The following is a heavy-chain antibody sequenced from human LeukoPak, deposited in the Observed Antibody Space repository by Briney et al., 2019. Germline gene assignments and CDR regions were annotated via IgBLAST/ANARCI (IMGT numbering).Heavy chain of an antibody. D-gene: IGHD3-3*01. Sequence: GGSLRLSCAASGFTFSSYSMNWVRQAPGKGLEWVSSISSSSYIYYADSVKGRFTISRDNAKNSLYLQMNSLRAVDTAVYYCARQDYDFWSGSNLDDAFDIWGQGTMVSVSS. CDR3: ARQDYDFWSGSNLDDAFDI. CDR2: ISSSSYI. V-gene: IGHV3-21*01. CDR1: GFTFSSYS. J-gene: IGHJ3*02.